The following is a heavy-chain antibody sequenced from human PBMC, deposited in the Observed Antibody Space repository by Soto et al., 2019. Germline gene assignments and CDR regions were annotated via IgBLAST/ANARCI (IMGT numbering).Heavy chain of an antibody. CDR3: TVSSGYDSPFFDY. J-gene: IGHJ4*02. CDR1: GFTFGSYA. Sequence: GGSLRLSCAASGFTFGSYAMTWVRQAPGKGLEWVSGMSGSGATTSYADSVKGRFTVSRDNSKNTLYLQMNSLRVEDTAVYHCTVSSGYDSPFFDYWGQGTLVTVSS. D-gene: IGHD5-12*01. V-gene: IGHV3-23*01. CDR2: MSGSGATT.